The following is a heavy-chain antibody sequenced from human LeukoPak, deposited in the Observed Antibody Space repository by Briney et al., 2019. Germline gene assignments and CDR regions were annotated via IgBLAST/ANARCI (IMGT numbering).Heavy chain of an antibody. Sequence: PSETLSLTCTVSGGSVSTYYWTWIRQPPGRGLEWIGYIYYSGSTNYNPSLKSRVTISVDTSKNQFSLKLSSVTAADTAVYYCARVSNTAMVTGLFDYWGQGTLVTVSS. CDR2: IYYSGST. J-gene: IGHJ4*02. V-gene: IGHV4-59*02. CDR1: GGSVSTYY. D-gene: IGHD5-18*01. CDR3: ARVSNTAMVTGLFDY.